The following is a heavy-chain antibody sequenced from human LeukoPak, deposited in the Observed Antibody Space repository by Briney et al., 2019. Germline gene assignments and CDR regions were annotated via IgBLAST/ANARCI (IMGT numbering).Heavy chain of an antibody. V-gene: IGHV3-30*18. Sequence: PGGSLRLSCAASGFTFSSYGMHWVRQAPGKGLEWAAIISYDGSNKYYADSVKGRFTISRDNSKNTLYLQMNSLRVEDSAVYYCAKTGNYNWNGFDYWGQGTLVTVSS. CDR3: AKTGNYNWNGFDY. CDR1: GFTFSSYG. J-gene: IGHJ4*02. D-gene: IGHD1-20*01. CDR2: ISYDGSNK.